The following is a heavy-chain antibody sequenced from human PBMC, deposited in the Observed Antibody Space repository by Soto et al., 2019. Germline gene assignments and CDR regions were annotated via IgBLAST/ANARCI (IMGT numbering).Heavy chain of an antibody. V-gene: IGHV4-34*01. CDR2: INHSGSP. J-gene: IGHJ5*02. CDR1: GGSFSDYY. Sequence: SETLSLTCAVYGGSFSDYYWSWIRQPPGKGLEWIGEINHSGSPHYNPSLKSRVTISLDTSKNQFSLKLSSVTAADTAVFYCARVDCSATSCPGGWFDPWGQGTLVTVSS. CDR3: ARVDCSATSCPGGWFDP. D-gene: IGHD2-2*01.